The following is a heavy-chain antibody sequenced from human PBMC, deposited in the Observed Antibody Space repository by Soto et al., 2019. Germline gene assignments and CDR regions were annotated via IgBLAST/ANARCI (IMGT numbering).Heavy chain of an antibody. J-gene: IGHJ4*02. CDR2: ISGSGGST. V-gene: IGHV3-23*01. Sequence: PGGSLRLSCAASGFTFSSYAMSWVRQAPGKGLEWVSAISGSGGSTYYADSVKGRFTISRENSKNTLYLQMNSLRAEDTAVYYCANVTSSGSSPYYFDYWGEGALVTVSS. CDR3: ANVTSSGSSPYYFDY. D-gene: IGHD1-26*01. CDR1: GFTFSSYA.